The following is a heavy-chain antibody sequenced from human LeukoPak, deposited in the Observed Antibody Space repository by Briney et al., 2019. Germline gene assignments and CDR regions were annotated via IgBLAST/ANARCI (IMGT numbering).Heavy chain of an antibody. J-gene: IGHJ5*02. D-gene: IGHD2-15*01. Sequence: SETLSLTCAVYGGSFSGYYWSWIRQPPGKGLEWIGEINHSGSTNYNPSLKSRVTISVDTSKNQFSLKLSSVTAADTAVYYCARGLILAAILFDPWGQGTLVTVPS. CDR1: GGSFSGYY. CDR3: ARGLILAAILFDP. V-gene: IGHV4-34*01. CDR2: INHSGST.